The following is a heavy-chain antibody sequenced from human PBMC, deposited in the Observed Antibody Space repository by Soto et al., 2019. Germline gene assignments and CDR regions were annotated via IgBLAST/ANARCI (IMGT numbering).Heavy chain of an antibody. CDR2: IWYDGSNK. D-gene: IGHD3-22*01. Sequence: PGGSLRLSCAASGFTFSSYGMHWVRQAPGKGLEWVAVIWYDGSNKYYADSVKGRFTISRDNSKNTLYLQMNSLRAEDTAVYYCAREKFTMILGFYFFDFCGQGTLVTVSS. V-gene: IGHV3-33*01. CDR1: GFTFSSYG. CDR3: AREKFTMILGFYFFDF. J-gene: IGHJ4*02.